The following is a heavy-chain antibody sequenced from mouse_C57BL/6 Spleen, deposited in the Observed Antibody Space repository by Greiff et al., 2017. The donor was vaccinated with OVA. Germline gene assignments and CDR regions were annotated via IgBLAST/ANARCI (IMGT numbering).Heavy chain of an antibody. CDR3: ARYHGSPSY. CDR1: GYTFTDYY. Sequence: DVQLQESGPVLVKPGASVKMSCKASGYTFTDYYMNWVKQSHGKSLEWIGVINPYNGGTSYNQKFKGKATLTVDKSSSTAYMELNSLTSEDSAVYYCARYHGSPSYWGQGTTLTVSS. D-gene: IGHD1-1*01. CDR2: INPYNGGT. V-gene: IGHV1-19*01. J-gene: IGHJ2*01.